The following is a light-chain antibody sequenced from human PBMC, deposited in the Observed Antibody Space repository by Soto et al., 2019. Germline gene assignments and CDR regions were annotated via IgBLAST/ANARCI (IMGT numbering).Light chain of an antibody. CDR2: DVS. V-gene: IGKV3-11*01. CDR1: QSVDSY. Sequence: EIVLTQSPATLSLSPGERATLSCRASQSVDSYSTWYQQRPSQAPRLLVYDVSKRATGIPVRFSGSGSVTDFTLTISSLEPEDVAIYYCQQRRHWPLTFGGGTKVEIK. CDR3: QQRRHWPLT. J-gene: IGKJ4*01.